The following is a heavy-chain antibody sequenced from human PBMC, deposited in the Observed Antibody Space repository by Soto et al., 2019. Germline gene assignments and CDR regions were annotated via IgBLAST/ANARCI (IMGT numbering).Heavy chain of an antibody. CDR3: ARVSYYDSSGSYFDY. Sequence: SETLSLTCAVYGGSFSGYYWSWIRQPPGKGLEWIGGINHSGSTNYNPSLKSRVTISVDTSKNQFSLKLSSVTAADTAVYYCARVSYYDSSGSYFDYWGQGTLVTVSS. J-gene: IGHJ4*02. V-gene: IGHV4-34*01. D-gene: IGHD3-22*01. CDR2: INHSGST. CDR1: GGSFSGYY.